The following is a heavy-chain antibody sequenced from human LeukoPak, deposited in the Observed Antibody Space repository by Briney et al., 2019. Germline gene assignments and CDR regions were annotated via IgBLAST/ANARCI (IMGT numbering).Heavy chain of an antibody. D-gene: IGHD6-13*01. CDR3: ARTSRWSSSWYPPHRVDY. CDR1: GGSFSGYY. Sequence: SETLSLTCAVYGGSFSGYYWSWIRQPPGKGLEWIGEINHSGSTNYNPSLKSRVTISVDTSKNQFSLKLTSVTAADTAVYYCARTSRWSSSWYPPHRVDYWGQGTLVTVSS. CDR2: INHSGST. V-gene: IGHV4-34*01. J-gene: IGHJ4*02.